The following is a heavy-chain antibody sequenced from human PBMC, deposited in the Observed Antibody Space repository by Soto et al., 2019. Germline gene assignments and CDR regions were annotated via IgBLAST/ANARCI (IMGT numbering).Heavy chain of an antibody. CDR1: GITFSAYS. V-gene: IGHV3-48*02. D-gene: IGHD2-15*01. Sequence: EVQLVESGGDLVQPGGSLRISCVASGITFSAYSMNWVRQAPGKGLEWFSYISSSSTTIYYADSVKGRFTNSRDNAENSLYLQITTLRDEDTAVYYCATVGSFYSSDYWGQGTLVTVSS. J-gene: IGHJ4*02. CDR3: ATVGSFYSSDY. CDR2: ISSSSTTI.